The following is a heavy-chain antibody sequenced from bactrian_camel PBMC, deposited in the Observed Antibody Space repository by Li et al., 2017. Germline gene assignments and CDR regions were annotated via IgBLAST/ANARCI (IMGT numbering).Heavy chain of an antibody. J-gene: IGHJ4*01. CDR1: GFTFSSYW. CDR3: HTTYQGTDY. D-gene: IGHD2*01. CDR2: INASGSST. V-gene: IGHV3S1*01. Sequence: HVQLVESGGGLVQPGGSLRLSCAASGFTFSSYWMYWVRQDPGKGLEWVSTINASGSSTYYAESVKGRFTISRDNAKNTVYLQMNSLKSEDTALYYCHTTYQGTDYWGQGTQVTVS.